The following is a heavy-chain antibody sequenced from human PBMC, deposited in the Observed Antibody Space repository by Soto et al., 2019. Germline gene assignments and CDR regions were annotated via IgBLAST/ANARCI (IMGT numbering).Heavy chain of an antibody. CDR1: GFTCSSYG. Sequence: VGSLRVCGAGSGFTCSSYGMHWVRQATGKGLEWVSSIGTAGDPYYPGSVKGRFTISRDNAKNSLYLQMNSLRAEDTALYYCAKDLGCGGDCYPASYYYYGMDVWGQGTTVTVSS. V-gene: IGHV3-13*05. CDR3: AKDLGCGGDCYPASYYYYGMDV. D-gene: IGHD2-21*02. CDR2: IGTAGDP. J-gene: IGHJ6*02.